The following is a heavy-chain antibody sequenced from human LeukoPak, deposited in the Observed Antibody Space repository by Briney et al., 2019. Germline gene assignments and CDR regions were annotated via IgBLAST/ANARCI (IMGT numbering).Heavy chain of an antibody. D-gene: IGHD3-16*02. V-gene: IGHV4-39*01. Sequence: PSETLSLTCTVSGGSISSSSYYWGWIRQPPGKGLEWLGSIYYSGSTYYNPSLKSRVTISVDTSKNQFSLKLSSVTAADTAVYYCASSLDYDYVWGSYPVSYYYYYMDVWGKGTTVTVSS. CDR2: IYYSGST. CDR3: ASSLDYDYVWGSYPVSYYYYYMDV. CDR1: GGSISSSSYY. J-gene: IGHJ6*03.